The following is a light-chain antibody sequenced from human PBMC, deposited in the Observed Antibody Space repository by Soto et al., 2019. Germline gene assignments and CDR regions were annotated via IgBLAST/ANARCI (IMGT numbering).Light chain of an antibody. J-gene: IGLJ1*01. CDR3: SSYTSSSTV. CDR1: SSDVGGYNY. V-gene: IGLV2-14*01. CDR2: DVS. Sequence: QSVLTQPASLSASPGQSITISCTGTSSDVGGYNYVSWYQQHPGKAPKLMIYDVSNRPPGVSNRFSGSKSGNTASLTISGLQAEDEADCYCSSYTSSSTVFGTGTKVTVL.